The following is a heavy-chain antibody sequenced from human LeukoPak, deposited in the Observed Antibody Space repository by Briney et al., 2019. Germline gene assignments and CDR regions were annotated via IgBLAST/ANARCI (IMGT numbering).Heavy chain of an antibody. CDR2: ISSSGSTI. Sequence: PGGSLRLSCAASGFTFSDYYMSWVRQAPGKGLEWVSYISSSGSTIYYADSVKGRLTISRDNAKNSLYLQMNSLRAEDTAVYYCARDRQKQYSNYEGAGLLWFDPWGQGTLVTVSS. CDR1: GFTFSDYY. D-gene: IGHD4-11*01. V-gene: IGHV3-11*01. J-gene: IGHJ5*02. CDR3: ARDRQKQYSNYEGAGLLWFDP.